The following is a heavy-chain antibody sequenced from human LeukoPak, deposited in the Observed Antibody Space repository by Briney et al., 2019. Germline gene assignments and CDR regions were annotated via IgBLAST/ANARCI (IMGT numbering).Heavy chain of an antibody. CDR3: AKSPSDFWSGYYSDY. CDR2: ISGSGGST. Sequence: AGGSLRLSCAASGFTFSSYAMSWVRQAPGKGREWVSAISGSGGSTYYADSVKGRFTISRDNSKNTLYLQMNSLRAEDTDVYYCAKSPSDFWSGYYSDYWGQGTLVTVSS. J-gene: IGHJ4*02. V-gene: IGHV3-23*01. D-gene: IGHD3-3*01. CDR1: GFTFSSYA.